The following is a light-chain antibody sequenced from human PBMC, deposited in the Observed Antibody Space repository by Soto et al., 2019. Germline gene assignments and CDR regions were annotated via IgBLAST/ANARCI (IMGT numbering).Light chain of an antibody. Sequence: EIVLTQSPATLSLSPGERATLSCRASQSVSSYLAWYQQKPGQAPRLLIYDASNRATGIPARFSGSGSGTDFTLTISSLKPEDFAVYYCQQRSNWAGGTFGQGTKLEIK. J-gene: IGKJ2*01. CDR3: QQRSNWAGGT. CDR1: QSVSSY. CDR2: DAS. V-gene: IGKV3-11*01.